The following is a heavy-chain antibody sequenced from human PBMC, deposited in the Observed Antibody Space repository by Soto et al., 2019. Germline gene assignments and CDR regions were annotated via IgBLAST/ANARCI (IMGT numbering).Heavy chain of an antibody. J-gene: IGHJ1*01. V-gene: IGHV4-31*03. CDR3: AREMRGYDYIWGSYRYISYFQH. Sequence: QVQLQESGPGLVKPSQTLSLTCTVSGGSIRSGGYYWSWIRQHPGKGLEWIGYIYYSGSTYYNPSLKSRVTISVDTSKNQFSLKLSSVTAADTAVYYCAREMRGYDYIWGSYRYISYFQHWGQGTLVTVSS. CDR1: GGSIRSGGYY. D-gene: IGHD3-16*02. CDR2: IYYSGST.